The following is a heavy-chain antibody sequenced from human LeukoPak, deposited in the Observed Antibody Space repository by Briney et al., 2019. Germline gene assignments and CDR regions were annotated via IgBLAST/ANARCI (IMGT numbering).Heavy chain of an antibody. CDR3: ARDEYYYGSGDWFDP. V-gene: IGHV3-7*01. CDR1: GVSISSSSYY. CDR2: IKQDGSEK. Sequence: ETLSLTCTVSGVSISSSSYYWGWIRQAPGKGLEWVANIKQDGSEKYYVDSVKGRFTISRDNAKNSLYLQMNSLRAEDTAVYYCARDEYYYGSGDWFDPWGQGTLVTVSS. D-gene: IGHD3-10*01. J-gene: IGHJ5*02.